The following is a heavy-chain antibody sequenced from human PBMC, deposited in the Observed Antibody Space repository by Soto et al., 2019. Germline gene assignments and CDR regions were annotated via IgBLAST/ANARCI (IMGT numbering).Heavy chain of an antibody. CDR2: ISAYNGNT. D-gene: IGHD3-3*01. CDR1: GYTFTSYG. J-gene: IGHJ5*02. Sequence: ASVKVSCKVSGYTFTSYGIRWVRQAPGQGLEWMGWISAYNGNTNYAQKLQGRVTMTTDTSTSTAYMELRSLRSDDTAVYYCARVGDFWSGYGKNWFDPWGQGTLVTVS. CDR3: ARVGDFWSGYGKNWFDP. V-gene: IGHV1-18*01.